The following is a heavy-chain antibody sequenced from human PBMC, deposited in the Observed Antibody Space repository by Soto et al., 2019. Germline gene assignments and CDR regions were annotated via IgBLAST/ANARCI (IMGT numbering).Heavy chain of an antibody. D-gene: IGHD3-16*02. CDR2: IDLIFGAT. V-gene: IGHV1-69*01. Sequence: TCAVSGGTISYYWWSWIRQAPGQGLEWLGGIDLIFGATNYVQTVQGRVTIFADESTSTPYMDLNSLRADDTDVYNCARPGEGSYHSNHHYNYSLDDWGQGTTVTVSS. J-gene: IGHJ6*02. CDR3: ARPGEGSYHSNHHYNYSLDD. CDR1: GGTISYYW.